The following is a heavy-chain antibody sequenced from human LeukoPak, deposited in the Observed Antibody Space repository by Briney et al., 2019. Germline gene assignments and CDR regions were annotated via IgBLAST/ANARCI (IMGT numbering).Heavy chain of an antibody. J-gene: IGHJ4*02. D-gene: IGHD6-19*01. CDR2: IKSKADGGTT. CDR3: TTPYSSGWDPSSGRGFDY. Sequence: GGSLRLSCAASGFTFSNAWMSWVRQAPGKGLEWVGRIKSKADGGTTDYAAPVKGRFTISRDDSKNTLYLQMNSLKTEDTAVYYCTTPYSSGWDPSSGRGFDYWGQGTLVTVSS. CDR1: GFTFSNAW. V-gene: IGHV3-15*01.